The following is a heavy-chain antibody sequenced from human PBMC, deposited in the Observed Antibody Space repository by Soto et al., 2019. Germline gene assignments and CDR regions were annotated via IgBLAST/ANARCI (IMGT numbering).Heavy chain of an antibody. J-gene: IGHJ4*02. CDR3: EGTFDGWDRYCTFDH. CDR1: GFRLSDYA. Sequence: LRLSCAGSGFRLSDYAIGWVRQDQGNGLEWVSFISDGGRGTYYTDSVKGRVTISRDNSKNTVYLQLQGLRAEDKDIYFCEGTFDGWDRYCTFDHGGQGTQVTVSS. CDR2: ISDGGRGT. V-gene: IGHV3-23*01. D-gene: IGHD2-8*01.